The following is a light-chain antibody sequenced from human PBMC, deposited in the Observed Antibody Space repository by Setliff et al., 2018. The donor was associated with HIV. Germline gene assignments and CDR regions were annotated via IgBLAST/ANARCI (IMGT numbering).Light chain of an antibody. V-gene: IGLV3-1*01. CDR2: QDK. J-gene: IGLJ1*01. Sequence: SYELTQPPSVSVFRGQTASITCSGDKLGDKYVCWYQQKPGQSPVLVIYQDKKRPLGIPERFSGSNSGNTATLTISGTQAMDEADYYCQAWDSSTTFYVFGTGTKVTVL. CDR3: QAWDSSTTFYV. CDR1: KLGDKY.